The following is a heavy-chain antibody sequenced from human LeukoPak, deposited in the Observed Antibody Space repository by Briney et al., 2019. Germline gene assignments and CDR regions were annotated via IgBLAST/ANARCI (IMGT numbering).Heavy chain of an antibody. J-gene: IGHJ4*02. D-gene: IGHD3-22*01. CDR2: IIPIFGTA. V-gene: IGHV1-69*13. Sequence: PWASVKVSCKASGGTFSSYAISWVRQAPGQGLEWMGRIIPIFGTANYAQKFQGRVTITADESTSTAYMELSSLRSEDTAVYYCARGGDYYDSSGYYLPGLDYWGQGTLVTVSS. CDR3: ARGGDYYDSSGYYLPGLDY. CDR1: GGTFSSYA.